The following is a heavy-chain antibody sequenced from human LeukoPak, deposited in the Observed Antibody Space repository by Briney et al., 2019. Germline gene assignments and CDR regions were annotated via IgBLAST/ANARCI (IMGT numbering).Heavy chain of an antibody. D-gene: IGHD3-22*01. CDR3: ARDPDSSFVFVPDPSPRDAFDI. J-gene: IGHJ3*02. CDR2: INPNSGGT. V-gene: IGHV1-2*02. Sequence: ASVKVSCKASGYTFTGYYMHWVRQAPGQGLEWMGWINPNSGGTNYAQKFQGRVTMTRDTSISTAYMELSRLRSDDMAVYYCARDPDSSFVFVPDPSPRDAFDIWGQGTMVTVSS. CDR1: GYTFTGYY.